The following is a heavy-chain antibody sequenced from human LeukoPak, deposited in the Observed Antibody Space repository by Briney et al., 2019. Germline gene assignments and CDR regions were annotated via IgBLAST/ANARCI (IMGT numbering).Heavy chain of an antibody. V-gene: IGHV3-48*01. CDR2: ISSSSSTI. J-gene: IGHJ4*02. CDR1: GFTFSSYS. D-gene: IGHD2-2*01. Sequence: GGSLRLSCAASGFTFSSYSMNWVRQAPGKGLEWVSYISSSSSTIYYADSVKGRFTISRDNSKNTLYLQMNSLRAEDTAVYYCAKVDCSSTSCYKYYFDYWGQGTLVTVSS. CDR3: AKVDCSSTSCYKYYFDY.